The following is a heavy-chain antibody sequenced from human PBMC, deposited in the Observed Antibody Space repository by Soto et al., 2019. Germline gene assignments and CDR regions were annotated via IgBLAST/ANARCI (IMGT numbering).Heavy chain of an antibody. CDR1: GYTFTGYY. J-gene: IGHJ5*02. D-gene: IGHD2-8*01. Sequence: ASVKVSCKASGYTFTGYYMHWVRQAPGQGLEWMGWINPNSGGTNYAQKFQGWVTMTRDTSISTAYMGLSRLRSVDTAVYYGARGKMVYAMGKNWFDPWGQGTLVTVSS. CDR2: INPNSGGT. CDR3: ARGKMVYAMGKNWFDP. V-gene: IGHV1-2*04.